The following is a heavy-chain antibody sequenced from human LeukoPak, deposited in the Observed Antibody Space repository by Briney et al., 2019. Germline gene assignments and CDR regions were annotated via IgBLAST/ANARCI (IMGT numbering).Heavy chain of an antibody. CDR2: IYYSGST. CDR1: GGTISSYY. CDR3: ARGADSSGYYSIFYFDY. D-gene: IGHD3-22*01. Sequence: PSETLSLTCTVSGGTISSYYWNWIRQPPGKGLEWIGDIYYSGSTNYNPSLKSRVTISVDTSKTQFSLKLSSVTAADTAVYYCARGADSSGYYSIFYFDYWGRGTLVTVSS. J-gene: IGHJ4*02. V-gene: IGHV4-59*01.